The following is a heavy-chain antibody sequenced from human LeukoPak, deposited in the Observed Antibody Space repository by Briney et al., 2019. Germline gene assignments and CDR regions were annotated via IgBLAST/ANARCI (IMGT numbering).Heavy chain of an antibody. D-gene: IGHD2-2*01. CDR1: GFTFDDYA. V-gene: IGHV3-9*01. J-gene: IGHJ4*02. CDR3: AKGYCSSISCLVDY. Sequence: PGRSLRLSCAASGFTFDDYAMHWVRQAPGKGLEWVSGISWNSGSIGYADSVKGRFTISRDNAKNSLYLQMNSPRAEDTALYYGAKGYCSSISCLVDYWGQGTLVTVSS. CDR2: ISWNSGSI.